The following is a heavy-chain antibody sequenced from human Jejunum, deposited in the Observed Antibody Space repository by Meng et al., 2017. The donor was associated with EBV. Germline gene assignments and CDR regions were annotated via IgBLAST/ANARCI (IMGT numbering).Heavy chain of an antibody. Sequence: QVQLVQSEAEVKTPGASVKVSCKASGYTFTDYSIHWVRQAPGQGLEWMGRIHPKSGDTSYAQTSQGRVTMTRDTSISTAYMELSSLRSDDTAIYYCARSYRDYRGPGTVVTVSA. J-gene: IGHJ4*02. CDR2: IHPKSGDT. CDR1: GYTFTDYS. CDR3: ARSYRDY. D-gene: IGHD2-21*01. V-gene: IGHV1-2*06.